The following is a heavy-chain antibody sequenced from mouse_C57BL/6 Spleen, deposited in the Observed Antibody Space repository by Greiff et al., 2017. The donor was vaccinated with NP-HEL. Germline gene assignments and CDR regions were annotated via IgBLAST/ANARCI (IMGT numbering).Heavy chain of an antibody. J-gene: IGHJ2*01. D-gene: IGHD1-1*01. CDR1: GYTFTSYW. Sequence: QVQLQQPGAELVKPGASVKLSCKASGYTFTSYWMQWVKQRPGQGLEWIGEIDPSDSYTNYNQKFKGKATLTVDTSSSTAYMQLSSLTSEDSAGYYCARAWYYGSSLDYWGQGTTLTVSS. CDR3: ARAWYYGSSLDY. CDR2: IDPSDSYT. V-gene: IGHV1-50*01.